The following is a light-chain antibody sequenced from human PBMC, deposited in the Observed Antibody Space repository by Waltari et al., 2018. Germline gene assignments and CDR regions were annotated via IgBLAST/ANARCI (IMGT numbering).Light chain of an antibody. V-gene: IGKV3-20*01. CDR2: DAS. Sequence: ELVLTQSPPTLSLSPGERATLTCRASQRVGRYLAWYQQKPGQAPRLLIYDASIRATGIPDRFSGSGSGTDFSLTISRLEPEDFAVYYCQKYVSLPATFGQGTKVEIK. CDR3: QKYVSLPAT. CDR1: QRVGRY. J-gene: IGKJ1*01.